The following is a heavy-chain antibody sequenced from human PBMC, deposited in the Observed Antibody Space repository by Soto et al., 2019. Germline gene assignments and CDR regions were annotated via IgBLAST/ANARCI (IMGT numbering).Heavy chain of an antibody. V-gene: IGHV4-31*02. Sequence: QVQLQESGPGLVKPSQTLSLTCSVSGGSITSGCYSWTWIRHQPGKALQWIGYVFDSGKTYYNPSLKGRLTISVDTAKNLFSLELSSVTAADTAVYFCARGSGYYRNFDSWGQGTLVSVSS. CDR3: ARGSGYYRNFDS. D-gene: IGHD3-3*01. CDR2: VFDSGKT. CDR1: GGSITSGCYS. J-gene: IGHJ4*02.